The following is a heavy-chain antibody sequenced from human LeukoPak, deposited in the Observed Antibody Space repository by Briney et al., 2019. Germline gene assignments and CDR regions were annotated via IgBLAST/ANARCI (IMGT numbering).Heavy chain of an antibody. CDR3: TTGKVRES. CDR2: IKSKTDGGTT. V-gene: IGHV3-15*01. J-gene: IGHJ4*02. D-gene: IGHD3-10*01. CDR1: GFTFSNAW. Sequence: GGSLRHSCAASGFTFSNAWMSWVRQAPGKGLEWVGHIKSKTDGGTTDYTALVKGRFTISRDDSKNTLYLQMNSLKTEDTAVYYCTTGKVRESWGQGTLVTVSS.